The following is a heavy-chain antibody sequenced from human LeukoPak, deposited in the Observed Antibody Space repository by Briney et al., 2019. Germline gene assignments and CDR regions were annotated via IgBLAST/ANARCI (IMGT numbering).Heavy chain of an antibody. CDR3: AYSGPNYYYYGVDV. V-gene: IGHV1-18*01. Sequence: ASVKVSCKASGYTFTSYGISWVRQAPGQGLEWMGWISAYNGNTNYAQKLQGRVTMTTDTSTSTAYMELRSLRSDDTAVYYCAYSGPNYYYYGVDVWGQGTTVTVSS. J-gene: IGHJ6*02. CDR2: ISAYNGNT. D-gene: IGHD2-15*01. CDR1: GYTFTSYG.